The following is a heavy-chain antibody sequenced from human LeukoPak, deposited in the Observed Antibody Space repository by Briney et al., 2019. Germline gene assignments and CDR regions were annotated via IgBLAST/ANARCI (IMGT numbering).Heavy chain of an antibody. D-gene: IGHD3-10*01. CDR2: FDPEDGET. Sequence: GSVKVSCKVSGYTLTELSMHWVRQAPGKGLEWMGGFDPEDGETIYAQKFQGRVTMTEGTSTDTAYMELSSLRSEDTAVYYCATVGITMVRGVIIALRDWGQGTLVTVSS. CDR1: GYTLTELS. J-gene: IGHJ4*02. CDR3: ATVGITMVRGVIIALRD. V-gene: IGHV1-24*01.